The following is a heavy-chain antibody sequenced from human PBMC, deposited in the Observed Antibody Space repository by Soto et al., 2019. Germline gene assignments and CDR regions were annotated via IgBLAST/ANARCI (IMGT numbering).Heavy chain of an antibody. CDR2: ISGSDQST. CDR3: VKGGWLDE. V-gene: IGHV3-23*01. Sequence: EVQLLASGEGLVQPGGSLRLSCAASGFPFSTYDMSWVRQAPGKGLEWVSVISGSDQSTYYADSLNGRFTISRDNSKNTLYLQMDSLRVEDTAVYHCVKGGWLDEWGQGTLVTVSS. D-gene: IGHD5-12*01. CDR1: GFPFSTYD. J-gene: IGHJ4*02.